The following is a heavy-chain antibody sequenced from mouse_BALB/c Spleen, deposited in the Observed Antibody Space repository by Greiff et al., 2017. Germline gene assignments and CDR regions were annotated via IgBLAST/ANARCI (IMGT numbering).Heavy chain of an antibody. CDR2: IDPSDSET. CDR1: GYSFTSCW. V-gene: IGHV1S126*01. J-gene: IGHJ4*01. D-gene: IGHD2-4*01. CDR3: ARSTTMIKGDYYAMDY. Sequence: VQLQQSGPQLVRPGASVKISCKASGYSFTSCWMHWVKQRPGQGLEWIGMIDPSDSETRLNQKFKDKATLTVDKSSSTAYMQLSSPTSEDSAVYYCARSTTMIKGDYYAMDYWGQGTSVTVSS.